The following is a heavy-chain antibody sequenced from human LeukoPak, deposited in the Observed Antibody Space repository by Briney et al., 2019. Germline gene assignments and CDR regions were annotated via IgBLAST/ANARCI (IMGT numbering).Heavy chain of an antibody. D-gene: IGHD6-13*01. CDR2: ISAYNGNT. Sequence: ASVKVSCKASGYTFTSYGISWVRQAPGQGLEWMGWISAYNGNTNYAQKFQGRVTMTRDTSISTAYMELSRLRSDDTAVYYCARDPEGAAAGTGYFDYWGQGTLVTVSS. V-gene: IGHV1-18*01. CDR1: GYTFTSYG. CDR3: ARDPEGAAAGTGYFDY. J-gene: IGHJ4*02.